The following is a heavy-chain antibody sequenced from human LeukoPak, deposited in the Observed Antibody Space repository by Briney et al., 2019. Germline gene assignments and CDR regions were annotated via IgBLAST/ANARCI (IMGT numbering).Heavy chain of an antibody. CDR2: ISGSGGST. CDR1: GFTFSSYA. J-gene: IGHJ4*02. V-gene: IGHV3-23*01. D-gene: IGHD2-8*01. CDR3: ARDLGYCTNGVCHTRFDY. Sequence: GGSLRLSCAASGFTFSSYAMSWVRQAPGKGLEWVSGISGSGGSTYNADSVKGRFTISRDNSKNTLYLQMNSLRAEDTAVYYCARDLGYCTNGVCHTRFDYWGQGTLVAVSS.